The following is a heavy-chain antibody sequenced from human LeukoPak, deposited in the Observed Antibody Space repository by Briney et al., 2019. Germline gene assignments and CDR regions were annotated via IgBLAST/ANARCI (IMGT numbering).Heavy chain of an antibody. V-gene: IGHV1-18*01. D-gene: IGHD2-15*01. Sequence: ASVKVSCKASGYTFTSYGISWVRQAPGQGLEWMGWIIAYIGNTNYAQKLQGRVTITTDTSTSTAYMELSSLRSEDTAVYYCARGRDTVVVVAGIDYWGQGTLVTVSS. CDR2: IIAYIGNT. CDR1: GYTFTSYG. CDR3: ARGRDTVVVVAGIDY. J-gene: IGHJ4*02.